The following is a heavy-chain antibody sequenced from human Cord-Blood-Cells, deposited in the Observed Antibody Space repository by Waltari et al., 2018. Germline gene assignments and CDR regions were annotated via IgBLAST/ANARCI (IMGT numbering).Heavy chain of an antibody. D-gene: IGHD2-2*01. CDR1: GGSFSGYY. J-gene: IGHJ4*02. CDR2: INHSRST. V-gene: IGHV4-34*01. CDR3: ARERGSSTSCFDY. Sequence: QVQLQQWGAGLLKPSETLSLTCAVYGGSFSGYYWSWIRQPPGKGLEWIGEINHSRSTNYNPSLKSRVTISGDTSKNQFSLKLSSVTAADTAVYYCARERGSSTSCFDYWGQGTLVTVSS.